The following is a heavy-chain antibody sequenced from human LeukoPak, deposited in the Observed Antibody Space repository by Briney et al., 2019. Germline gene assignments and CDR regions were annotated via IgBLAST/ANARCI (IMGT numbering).Heavy chain of an antibody. Sequence: ASVKVSCKTSGYTFSTFFIHWVRQAPGRGFEWMGLVNPRGGSTSYTQKFRGRFTMTRDTSTSTAYMELSSLRSEDTAVYYCATAVDCSSTSCSPSGRYYFDYWGQGTLVTVSS. CDR1: GYTFSTFF. V-gene: IGHV1-46*01. D-gene: IGHD2-2*01. CDR3: ATAVDCSSTSCSPSGRYYFDY. J-gene: IGHJ4*02. CDR2: VNPRGGST.